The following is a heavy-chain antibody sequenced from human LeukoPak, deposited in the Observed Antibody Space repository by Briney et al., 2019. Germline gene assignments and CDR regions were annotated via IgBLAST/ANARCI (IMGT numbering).Heavy chain of an antibody. CDR2: ISSSSYI. V-gene: IGHV3-21*01. J-gene: IGHJ5*02. CDR1: GFTFSSYS. CDR3: ARDQGGVVVPAAITLNWFDP. Sequence: KPGGSLRLSCAASGFTFSSYSMNWVRQAPGEGLEWVSSISSSSYIYYADSVKGRFTISRDNAKNSLYLQMNSLRAEDTAVYYCARDQGGVVVPAAITLNWFDPWGQGTLVTVSS. D-gene: IGHD2-2*01.